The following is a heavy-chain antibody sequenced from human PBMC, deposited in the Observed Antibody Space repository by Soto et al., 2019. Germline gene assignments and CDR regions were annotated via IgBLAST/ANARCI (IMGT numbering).Heavy chain of an antibody. CDR3: ALVWRSLLNWFDL. D-gene: IGHD3-16*01. Sequence: EVQLVQSGAEVKKPGATVKISCKVSGYTFTDYYIHWVQQAPGKGLEWLGLVDPEDGETMYAEKFQGRVTISADTSPDTAYMELSSLRSEDTAVYYCALVWRSLLNWFDLWGQGTLVTVSS. CDR1: GYTFTDYY. CDR2: VDPEDGET. J-gene: IGHJ5*02. V-gene: IGHV1-69-2*01.